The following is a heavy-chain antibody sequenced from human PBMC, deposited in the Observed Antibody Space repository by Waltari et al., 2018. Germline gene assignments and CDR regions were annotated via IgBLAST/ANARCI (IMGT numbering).Heavy chain of an antibody. Sequence: QVQLVQSGAEVKKPGSSVKVSCKASGGTFSSYAISWVRQAPGQGLEWRGGIIPSFGTANYVKKCQGRVTITTDESTSTAYMELSSLRSEDTAVYYCAIYAVDTAMEFDYWGQGTLVTVSS. CDR1: GGTFSSYA. V-gene: IGHV1-69*05. D-gene: IGHD5-18*01. J-gene: IGHJ4*02. CDR2: IIPSFGTA. CDR3: AIYAVDTAMEFDY.